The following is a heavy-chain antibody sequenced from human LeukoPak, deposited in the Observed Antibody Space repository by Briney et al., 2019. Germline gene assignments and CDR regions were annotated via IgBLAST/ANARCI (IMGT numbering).Heavy chain of an antibody. V-gene: IGHV1-3*01. Sequence: GASVKVSCKASGYTFTSYAMHWVRQAPGQRLEWMGWINAGNGNTKYSQKFQGRVTITRDTSASTAYMELSSLRSEDTAVYYCARIVSGYCSGGSCKGAFDIWGQGTMVTVSS. CDR2: INAGNGNT. CDR3: ARIVSGYCSGGSCKGAFDI. J-gene: IGHJ3*02. D-gene: IGHD2-15*01. CDR1: GYTFTSYA.